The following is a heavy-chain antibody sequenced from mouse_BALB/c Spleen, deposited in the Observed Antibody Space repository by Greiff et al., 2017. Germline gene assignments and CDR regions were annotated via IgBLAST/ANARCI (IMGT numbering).Heavy chain of an antibody. CDR1: GYTFTSYY. CDR2: INPSNGGT. CDR3: TRWGYGSRDY. Sequence: VQLQQSGAELVKPGASVKLSCKASGYTFTSYYMYWVKQRPGQGLEWIGEINPSNGGTNFNEKFKSKATLTVDKSSSTAYMQLSSLTSEDSAVYYCTRWGYGSRDYGGQGTTLTGSS. J-gene: IGHJ2*01. D-gene: IGHD1-1*01. V-gene: IGHV1S81*02.